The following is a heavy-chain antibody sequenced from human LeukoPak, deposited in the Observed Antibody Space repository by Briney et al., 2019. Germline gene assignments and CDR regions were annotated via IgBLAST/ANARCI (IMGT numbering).Heavy chain of an antibody. CDR2: IQSKTGGGTT. Sequence: GGSLRLSCAASGFTFSDAWMTWVRQAPGKGLECVGFIQSKTGGGTTDSATPVKGRFTVSRDDSKNTLYLQMNSLKTEDTAVYYCTTWSSQFDHWGQGTLVTVSS. J-gene: IGHJ4*02. D-gene: IGHD6-6*01. CDR3: TTWSSQFDH. V-gene: IGHV3-15*01. CDR1: GFTFSDAW.